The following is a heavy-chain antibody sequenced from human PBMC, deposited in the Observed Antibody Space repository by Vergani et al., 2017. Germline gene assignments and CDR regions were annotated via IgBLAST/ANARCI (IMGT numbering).Heavy chain of an antibody. D-gene: IGHD4-23*01. CDR1: GGSISSYY. J-gene: IGHJ4*02. V-gene: IGHV4-59*01. CDR3: ARGFYGGNSCFDY. CDR2: IYYSGST. Sequence: QVQLQESGPGLVKPSETLSLTCTVSGGSISSYYWSWIRQPPGKGLEWIGFIYYSGSTNYNPSLKSRVTISVDTSKNQFSLKLSSATAADTAVYYCARGFYGGNSCFDYWGQGTLVTVSS.